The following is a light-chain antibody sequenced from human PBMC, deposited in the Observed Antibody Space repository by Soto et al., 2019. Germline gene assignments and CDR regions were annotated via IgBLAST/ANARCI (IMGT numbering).Light chain of an antibody. CDR2: WAS. CDR3: QQYYSPPQT. J-gene: IGKJ2*01. CDR1: QSVLYSSNNKNY. Sequence: DIVMTQSPDSLAVSLGERATINCKSSQSVLYSSNNKNYLAWYQQKPGQPPKLLIYWASTRESGVPDRFSGSGSWTDFPLTIRSLQAEDVAVYFCQQYYSPPQTFGQGTKLEIK. V-gene: IGKV4-1*01.